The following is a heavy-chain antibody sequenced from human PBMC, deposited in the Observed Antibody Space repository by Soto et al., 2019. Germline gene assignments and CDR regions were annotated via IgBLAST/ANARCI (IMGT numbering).Heavy chain of an antibody. V-gene: IGHV3-30-3*01. CDR1: GFTFSSYA. CDR3: AREMGYYDSSGYYYVSYFDY. Sequence: PGGSLRLSCAASGFTFSSYAMHWVRQAPGKGLEWVAVISYDGSNKYYADSVKGRFTISRDNSKNTLYLQMNSLRAEDTAVYYCAREMGYYDSSGYYYVSYFDYWGQGTLVTVSS. CDR2: ISYDGSNK. J-gene: IGHJ4*02. D-gene: IGHD3-22*01.